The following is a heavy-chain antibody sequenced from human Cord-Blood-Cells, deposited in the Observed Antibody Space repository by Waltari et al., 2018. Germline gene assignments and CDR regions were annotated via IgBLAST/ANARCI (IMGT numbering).Heavy chain of an antibody. J-gene: IGHJ2*01. V-gene: IGHV1-2*02. Sequence: QVQLVQSGAEVKKPGASVKVSCKASGYTFTGYYMPWVRQAPGQGLEGMGWINPNSGGTNYAQKFQGRVTMTRDTSISTAYMELSRLRSDGTAVYYCARLRIAAAGTGYFDLWGRGTLVTVSS. CDR3: ARLRIAAAGTGYFDL. CDR2: INPNSGGT. D-gene: IGHD6-13*01. CDR1: GYTFTGYY.